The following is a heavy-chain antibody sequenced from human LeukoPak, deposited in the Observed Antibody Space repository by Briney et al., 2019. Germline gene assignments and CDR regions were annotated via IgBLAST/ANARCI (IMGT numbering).Heavy chain of an antibody. D-gene: IGHD2/OR15-2a*01. CDR1: GFTFSSYS. V-gene: IGHV3-48*01. Sequence: PGGSLRLSCAASGFTFSSYSMNWVRQAPGKGLEWVSYISTSSSSIYYADSVKGRFTISRDNSKNTLYLQMNSLRVEDTAAYYCAKETYSTTFTRGHDCWGQGTLVTVSS. CDR2: ISTSSSSI. J-gene: IGHJ4*02. CDR3: AKETYSTTFTRGHDC.